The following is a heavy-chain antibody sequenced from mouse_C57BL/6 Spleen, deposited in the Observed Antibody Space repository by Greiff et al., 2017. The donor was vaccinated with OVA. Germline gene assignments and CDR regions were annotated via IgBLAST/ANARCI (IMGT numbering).Heavy chain of an antibody. J-gene: IGHJ4*01. CDR3: ATGGNPLLYYAMDY. D-gene: IGHD2-1*01. V-gene: IGHV1-55*01. Sequence: VQLQQPGAELVKPGASVKMSCKASGYTFTSYWITWVKQRPGQGLEWIGDIYPGSGSTNYNEKFKSKATLTVDTSSSTAYMQLSSLTSEDSAVYYYATGGNPLLYYAMDYWGQGTSVTVSS. CDR1: GYTFTSYW. CDR2: IYPGSGST.